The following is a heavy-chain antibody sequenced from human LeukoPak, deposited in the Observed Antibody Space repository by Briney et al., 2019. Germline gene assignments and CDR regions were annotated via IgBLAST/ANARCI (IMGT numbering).Heavy chain of an antibody. J-gene: IGHJ4*02. V-gene: IGHV4-39*01. Sequence: SETLSLTCTVSGGSTSSGSDYWGWIRQPPGKGLEWIGSIYYSGTTYYSPSLKSRVSISLDTSKDQFSLKLNSVTAADTAVYYCARQDLAVSGIDYWGQGTLVTVSS. CDR2: IYYSGTT. CDR3: ARQDLAVSGIDY. CDR1: GGSTSSGSDY. D-gene: IGHD6-13*01.